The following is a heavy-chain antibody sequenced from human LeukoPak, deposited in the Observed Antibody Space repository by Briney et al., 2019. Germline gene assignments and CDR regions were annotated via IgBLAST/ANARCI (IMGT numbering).Heavy chain of an antibody. V-gene: IGHV3-30*04. CDR2: ISYDGSNK. CDR3: ARDRELLGSGWDTPFDY. Sequence: GGSLRLSCAASGFTFSSYAMHWVRQAPGKGLEWVAVISYDGSNKYYADSVKGRFTISRDNSKNTLYLQMNSLRAEDTAVYYCARDRELLGSGWDTPFDYWGQGTLVTVSS. D-gene: IGHD6-19*01. J-gene: IGHJ4*02. CDR1: GFTFSSYA.